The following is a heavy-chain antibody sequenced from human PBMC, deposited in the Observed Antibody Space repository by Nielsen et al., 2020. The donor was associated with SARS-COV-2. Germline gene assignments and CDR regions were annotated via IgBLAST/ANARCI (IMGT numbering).Heavy chain of an antibody. CDR1: GGTFSSYA. Sequence: SVKVSCKASGGTFSSYAISWVRQAPGQGLEWMGRIIPILGIANYAQKFQGRVTITADKSTSTAYMELSSLRSEDTAVYYCARDSPPYYFDYWGQGTLVTVSS. J-gene: IGHJ4*02. V-gene: IGHV1-69*04. CDR2: IIPILGIA. CDR3: ARDSPPYYFDY.